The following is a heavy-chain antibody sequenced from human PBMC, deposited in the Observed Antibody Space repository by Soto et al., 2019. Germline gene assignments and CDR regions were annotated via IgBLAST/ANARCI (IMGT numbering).Heavy chain of an antibody. V-gene: IGHV1-8*01. D-gene: IGHD2-2*02. CDR1: GYTFTSYD. CDR2: MNPNSGNT. Sequence: ASVKVSCKASGYTFTSYDINWVRQATGQGLEWMGWMNPNSGNTGYAQKFQGRVTMTRNTSISTAYMELSSLRSEDTAVYYRARGLGYCSSTSCYSAGYWGQGTLVTVSS. J-gene: IGHJ4*02. CDR3: ARGLGYCSSTSCYSAGY.